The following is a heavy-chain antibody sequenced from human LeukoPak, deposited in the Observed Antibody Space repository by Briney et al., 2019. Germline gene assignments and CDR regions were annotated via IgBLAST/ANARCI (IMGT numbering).Heavy chain of an antibody. CDR3: ARAYCGGDCGFDY. J-gene: IGHJ4*02. CDR2: IYVDGRTT. Sequence: GGSLRLSCVASGFTFSNYWMHWVRHPPGKGLVWVSRIYVDGRTTNYADSVKGRFTISRDNSKNTLYLQMNSLRAEDTAVYYCARAYCGGDCGFDYWGRGTLVTVSS. V-gene: IGHV3-74*01. D-gene: IGHD2-21*02. CDR1: GFTFSNYW.